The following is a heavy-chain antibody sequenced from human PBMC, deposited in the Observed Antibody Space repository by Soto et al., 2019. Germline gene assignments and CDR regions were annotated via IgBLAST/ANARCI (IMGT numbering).Heavy chain of an antibody. Sequence: QVQLQESGPGLLRPSETLSLTCTVSGVSVSIGSYYWTWIRQPPGKGLEWVGYIHESGSTSSSPSLKSRVTMSVETSKNQFSLNLRSVSAADTAVYYCARLYGTTYHSFFYGLDVWGQGTTVTVSS. CDR1: GVSVSIGSYY. J-gene: IGHJ6*02. CDR2: IHESGST. D-gene: IGHD3-10*01. V-gene: IGHV4-61*01. CDR3: ARLYGTTYHSFFYGLDV.